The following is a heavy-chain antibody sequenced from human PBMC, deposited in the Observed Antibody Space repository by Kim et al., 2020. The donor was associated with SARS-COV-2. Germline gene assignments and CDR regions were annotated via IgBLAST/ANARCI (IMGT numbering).Heavy chain of an antibody. V-gene: IGHV3-23*01. J-gene: IGHJ4*02. D-gene: IGHD1-26*01. CDR3: AKSTWELDYFDY. Sequence: YYADSVKGRFTISRDNSKNTLYLQMNSLRAEDTAVYYCAKSTWELDYFDYWGQGTLVTVSS.